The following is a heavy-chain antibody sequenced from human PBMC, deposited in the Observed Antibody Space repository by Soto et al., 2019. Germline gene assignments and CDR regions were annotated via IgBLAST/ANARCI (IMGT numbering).Heavy chain of an antibody. CDR2: IYYGGST. J-gene: IGHJ4*02. CDR1: GDSISSSY. CDR3: ARDSRGDCFDS. Sequence: QVHLQESGPGLVGPSETLSLTCTVSGDSISSSYWNWIRRSPGKGLEWIAYIYYGGSTSYNPSLKSRVAISADRSKNQISLKLTSLTAADTAGYYCARDSRGDCFDSWGQGTLVTVSS. D-gene: IGHD1-26*01. V-gene: IGHV4-59*01.